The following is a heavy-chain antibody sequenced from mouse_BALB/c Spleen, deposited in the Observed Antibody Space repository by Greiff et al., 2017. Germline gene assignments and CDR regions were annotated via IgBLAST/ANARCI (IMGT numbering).Heavy chain of an antibody. Sequence: DVMLVESGGGLVQPGGSLRLSCATSGFTFTDYYMSWVRQPPGKALEWLGFIRNKANGYTTEYSASVKGRFTISRDNSQSILYLQMNTLRAEDSATYYCARVYWYFDVWGAGTTVTVSS. J-gene: IGHJ1*01. CDR3: ARVYWYFDV. CDR1: GFTFTDYY. CDR2: IRNKANGYTT. V-gene: IGHV7-3*02.